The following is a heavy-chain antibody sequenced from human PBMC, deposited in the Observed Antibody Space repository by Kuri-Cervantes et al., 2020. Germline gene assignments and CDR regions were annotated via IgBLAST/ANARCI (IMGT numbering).Heavy chain of an antibody. Sequence: SETLSLTCAVYGGSFSGYSWTWIRQPPGKGLEWIGEINHGGRTNYNPSLKSRVTISVDTSKNQFSLKLSSVTAADTAVYYCARKDPYLGDYVWGSYRTPSVGWFDPWGQGTLVTVSS. J-gene: IGHJ5*02. V-gene: IGHV4-34*01. CDR2: INHGGRT. D-gene: IGHD3-16*02. CDR3: ARKDPYLGDYVWGSYRTPSVGWFDP. CDR1: GGSFSGYS.